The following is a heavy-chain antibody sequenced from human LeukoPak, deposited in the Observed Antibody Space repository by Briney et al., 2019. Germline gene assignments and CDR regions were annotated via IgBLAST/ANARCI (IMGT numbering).Heavy chain of an antibody. D-gene: IGHD2-2*01. CDR3: AGRRSCTSCYVTFDY. Sequence: PSETLSLTCTVSGGSITNTNYYWAWIRQPPGEGLEWIGEINHSGGTNYNPSLKSRVTISVDTSKNQFSLKLSSVTAADTAVYYCAGRRSCTSCYVTFDYWGQGTLVTVSS. J-gene: IGHJ4*02. CDR1: GGSITNTNYY. CDR2: INHSGGT. V-gene: IGHV4-39*07.